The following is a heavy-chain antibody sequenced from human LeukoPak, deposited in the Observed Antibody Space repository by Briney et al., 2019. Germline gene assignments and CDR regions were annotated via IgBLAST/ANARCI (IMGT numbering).Heavy chain of an antibody. V-gene: IGHV1-46*01. J-gene: IGHJ6*03. CDR3: AGCGSGYYYMDV. Sequence: ASVPVSCLPSGYTFTRYYMHLVRQAPRQGLEWMGIINPSGGSTSYAQKFQGRVTMTSDMSTSTVYMELSSLRSEDTAVYYCAGCGSGYYYMDVWGKGTTVTVSS. CDR2: INPSGGST. CDR1: GYTFTRYY. D-gene: IGHD3-10*01.